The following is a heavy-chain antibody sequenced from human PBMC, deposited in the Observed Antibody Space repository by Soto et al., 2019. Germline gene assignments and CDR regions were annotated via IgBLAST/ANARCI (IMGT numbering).Heavy chain of an antibody. CDR2: IYHSGST. Sequence: QVQLQESGPGLVKPSGTLSLTCAVSGGSISSSNWWSWVRQPPGKGLEWIGEIYHSGSTNYNPSLNSRVTISVDKSKNQFSLKLSSVTVADTAVYYCARFVGATGVDYWGQETLVTVSS. V-gene: IGHV4-4*02. J-gene: IGHJ4*02. D-gene: IGHD1-26*01. CDR3: ARFVGATGVDY. CDR1: GGSISSSNW.